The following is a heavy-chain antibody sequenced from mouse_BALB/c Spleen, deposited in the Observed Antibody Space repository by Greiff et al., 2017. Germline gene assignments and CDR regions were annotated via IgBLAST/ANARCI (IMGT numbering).Heavy chain of an antibody. D-gene: IGHD2-3*01. CDR3: AREDDGSTDAMDY. CDR2: IWAGGST. V-gene: IGHV2-9*02. Sequence: VKLMESGPGLVAPSQSLSISCTVSGFSLTSYGVHWVRQPPGKGLSWLGVIWAGGSTNYYSALMSRLSISKDNSKSQVFLKMNSLQTDDTAMYYCAREDDGSTDAMDYWGQGTSGTVSS. J-gene: IGHJ4*01. CDR1: GFSLTSYG.